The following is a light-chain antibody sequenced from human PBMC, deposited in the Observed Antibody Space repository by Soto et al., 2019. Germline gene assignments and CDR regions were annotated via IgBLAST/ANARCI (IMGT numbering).Light chain of an antibody. V-gene: IGKV2D-29*01. CDR3: MQTIQLPLT. CDR2: EVS. J-gene: IGKJ4*01. CDR1: HNLRHSDGRTY. Sequence: EIVLTQTPPYLSVTHGQPSSISCKSSHNLRHSDGRTYVYWYVQRKGQTPQXLIYEVSNRLSGVPDRFGGYGEGTDFKLEISRVEADDVGIYYCMQTIQLPLTFGGGTKVDIK.